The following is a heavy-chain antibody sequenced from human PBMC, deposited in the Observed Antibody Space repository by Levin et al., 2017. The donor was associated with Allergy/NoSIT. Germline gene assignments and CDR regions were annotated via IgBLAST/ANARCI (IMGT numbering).Heavy chain of an antibody. CDR1: GFIFDGYA. Sequence: GGSLRLSCAASGFIFDGYAMNWVRQAPGKGLEWIAYISGSSTTILYADSVKGRFTISRDNANKFLYLQMDSLRAEATGVYYCVRARWCFGSGTYNPRDFWGQGTLVTVSS. D-gene: IGHD3-10*01. V-gene: IGHV3-48*01. J-gene: IGHJ4*02. CDR2: ISGSSTTI. CDR3: VRARWCFGSGTYNPRDF.